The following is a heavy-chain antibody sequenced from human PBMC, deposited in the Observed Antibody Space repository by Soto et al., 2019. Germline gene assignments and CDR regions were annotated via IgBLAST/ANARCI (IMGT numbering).Heavy chain of an antibody. CDR3: ARTGVTGTTDWFDP. J-gene: IGHJ5*02. CDR2: IYYSGST. D-gene: IGHD1-7*01. Sequence: QVQLQESGPGLVKPSQTLSLTCTVSSGSIGSGDYYWRWIRQPPGKGLEWIGYIYYSGSTYYNPSLKSRVTMSVDTSKNLFSLKLSSVTAADTAVYYCARTGVTGTTDWFDPWGQGTLVTVSS. V-gene: IGHV4-30-4*01. CDR1: SGSIGSGDYY.